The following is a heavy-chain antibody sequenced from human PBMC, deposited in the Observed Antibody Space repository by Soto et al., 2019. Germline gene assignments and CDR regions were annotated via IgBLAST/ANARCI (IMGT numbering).Heavy chain of an antibody. J-gene: IGHJ6*02. CDR2: IHSSGTF. V-gene: IGHV4-4*07. Sequence: SETLSLTCTVSNGSISGSYWSWVRQPAGKRLEWFGRIHSSGTFNYNPSLKSRVTVSVDTSKNQVSLKLSSVTAADTAVYFCARDNKVSKGYGMDVWGQGTTVTVSS. CDR1: NGSISGSY. CDR3: ARDNKVSKGYGMDV.